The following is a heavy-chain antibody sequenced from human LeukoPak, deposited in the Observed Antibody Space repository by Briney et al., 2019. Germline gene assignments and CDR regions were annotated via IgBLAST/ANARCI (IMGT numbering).Heavy chain of an antibody. CDR3: AKDLGDDRGAGLVDY. CDR1: GFTFSSYG. D-gene: IGHD1-26*01. Sequence: RPGGSLRLSCAASGFTFSSYGMHWVRQAPGKGLEWVAVIWYDGSNKYYADSVKGRFTISRDNSKNTLYLQMNSLRAEDTAVYYCAKDLGDDRGAGLVDYWGQGTLVTVSS. V-gene: IGHV3-33*06. J-gene: IGHJ4*02. CDR2: IWYDGSNK.